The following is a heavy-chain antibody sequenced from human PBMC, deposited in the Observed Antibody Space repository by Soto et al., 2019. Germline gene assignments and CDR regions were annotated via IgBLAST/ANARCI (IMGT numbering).Heavy chain of an antibody. CDR3: ARGPSGDKVDS. Sequence: SETLSLTCTVSGGSISTVDYWWSWIRQSPDMGLEWIGHIYDGGRTYNNPSLESRVTMSVDTSKSQLSLMLSSVSAADTAVYYCARGPSGDKVDSWGQGTLVTVSS. V-gene: IGHV4-30-4*01. D-gene: IGHD7-27*01. CDR1: GGSISTVDYW. CDR2: IYDGGRT. J-gene: IGHJ4*02.